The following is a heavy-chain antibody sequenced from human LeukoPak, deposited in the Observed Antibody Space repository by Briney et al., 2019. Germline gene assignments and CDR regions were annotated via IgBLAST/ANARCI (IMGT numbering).Heavy chain of an antibody. J-gene: IGHJ4*02. CDR1: GYTFTSYH. CDR3: ARGGIVVVIRHGYDY. Sequence: ASVKVSCKASGYTFTSYHMHWVRQAPGQGLEWMGIINPSGGSTSYAQKFQGRVTMTRDTSTSTVYMELSSLRSEDTAVYYCARGGIVVVIRHGYDYWGQGTLVTVSS. D-gene: IGHD3-22*01. V-gene: IGHV1-46*01. CDR2: INPSGGST.